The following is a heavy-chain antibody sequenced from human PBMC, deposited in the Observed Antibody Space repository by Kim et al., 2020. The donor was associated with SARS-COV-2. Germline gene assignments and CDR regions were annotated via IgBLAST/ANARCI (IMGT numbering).Heavy chain of an antibody. CDR3: ARDAGWSWVLYYFDY. CDR2: IIPIFGTA. CDR1: GGTFSSYA. Sequence: SVKVSCKASGGTFSSYAISWGRQAPGQGLEWMGGIIPIFGTANYAQKFQGRVTITADESTSTAYMELSSLRAVDTAVYYCARDAGWSWVLYYFDYWGQGTLVAVSS. J-gene: IGHJ4*02. D-gene: IGHD1-26*01. V-gene: IGHV1-69*13.